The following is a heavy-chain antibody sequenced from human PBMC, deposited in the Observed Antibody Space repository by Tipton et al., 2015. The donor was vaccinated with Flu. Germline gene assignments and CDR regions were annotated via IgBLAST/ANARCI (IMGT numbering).Heavy chain of an antibody. CDR1: GDSISSYY. CDR2: IYTSGST. CDR3: AKGPYSGDWYRFNY. J-gene: IGHJ4*02. Sequence: TLSLTCTVSGDSISSYYWSWIRQPAGKGLEWLGRIYTSGSTNYNPSLKSRVTMSVDTSRNQFSLRLTSVTAADTAVYYCAKGPYSGDWYRFNYWGQGTLVTVSS. D-gene: IGHD6-19*01. V-gene: IGHV4-4*07.